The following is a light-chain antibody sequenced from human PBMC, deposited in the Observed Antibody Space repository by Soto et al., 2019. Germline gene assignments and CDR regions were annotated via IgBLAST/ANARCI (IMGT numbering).Light chain of an antibody. CDR3: SSYTSSSPLVV. CDR1: SSDVGGYNY. Sequence: QSALTQPASVSGSPGQSITISCTGTSSDVGGYNYVSWYQQHPGKAPKLIIYDVSNRPSGVSNRFSGSKSGNTASLTISGLQAEDDADYYCSSYTSSSPLVVFGGGTKVTVL. V-gene: IGLV2-14*01. CDR2: DVS. J-gene: IGLJ2*01.